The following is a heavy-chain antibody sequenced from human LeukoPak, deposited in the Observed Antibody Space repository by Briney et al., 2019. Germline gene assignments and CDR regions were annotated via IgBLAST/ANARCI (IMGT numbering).Heavy chain of an antibody. J-gene: IGHJ6*02. CDR1: EFTFSSYA. D-gene: IGHD3-3*01. Sequence: PGGSLRLSCAASEFTFSSYAMSWVRQAPGKGLEWVSAISGSGGSTYYADSVKGRFTISRDNSKNTLYLQMNSLRAEDTAVYYCAKPDTYYDFWSGYYGPPGMDVWGQGTTVTVSS. V-gene: IGHV3-23*01. CDR2: ISGSGGST. CDR3: AKPDTYYDFWSGYYGPPGMDV.